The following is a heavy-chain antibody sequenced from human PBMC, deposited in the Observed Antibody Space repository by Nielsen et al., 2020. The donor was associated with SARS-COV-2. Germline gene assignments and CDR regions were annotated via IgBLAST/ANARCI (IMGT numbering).Heavy chain of an antibody. Sequence: GESLKISCAASGFIVSSKYMNWVRQAPGKGLEWVSVFYSGGTTLYADSVKGRFIISRDNSRNTLYLQMNSLRVEDTAMYYCARDSQWELLDYWGQGTLVTVSS. CDR1: GFIVSSKY. CDR3: ARDSQWELLDY. D-gene: IGHD1-26*01. CDR2: FYSGGTT. V-gene: IGHV3-53*01. J-gene: IGHJ4*02.